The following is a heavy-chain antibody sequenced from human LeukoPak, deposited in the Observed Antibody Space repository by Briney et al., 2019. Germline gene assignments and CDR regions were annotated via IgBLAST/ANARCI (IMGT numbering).Heavy chain of an antibody. V-gene: IGHV4-34*01. J-gene: IGHJ4*02. CDR1: GGSFSGYY. Sequence: SETLSLTCAVYGGSFSGYYWSWFRQPPGKGLEWIGEINHSGSTNYNPSLKSRVTISVDTSKNQFSLKLSSVTAADTAVYYCARGYYDSSGYSYWGQGTLVTVSS. D-gene: IGHD3-22*01. CDR2: INHSGST. CDR3: ARGYYDSSGYSY.